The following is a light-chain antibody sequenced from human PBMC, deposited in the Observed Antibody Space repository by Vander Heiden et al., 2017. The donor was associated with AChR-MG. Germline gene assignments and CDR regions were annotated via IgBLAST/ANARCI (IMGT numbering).Light chain of an antibody. CDR2: SAS. CDR1: PSVISSY. CDR3: QQEESSLIT. Sequence: EIALTQSPGTLSLSPGERATLSCRASPSVISSYLAWYQQKPGQAPRLLIYSASSRATGIPDRFSGSGSGTDFTLTISRLEPEDFAVYYCQQEESSLITFGQGTRLEIK. V-gene: IGKV3-20*01. J-gene: IGKJ5*01.